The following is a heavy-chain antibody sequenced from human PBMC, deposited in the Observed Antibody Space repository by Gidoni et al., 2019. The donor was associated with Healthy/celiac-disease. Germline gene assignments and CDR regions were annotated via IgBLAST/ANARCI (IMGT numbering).Heavy chain of an antibody. CDR2: ISGSGGST. CDR1: GFTFRSYA. J-gene: IGHJ4*02. CDR3: AKGVGSGSYYTGHFDY. D-gene: IGHD3-10*01. Sequence: EVQLVESGGGLVQTGGSLILSCAASGFTFRSYAMSLVRQAPGKGLEWVSAISGSGGSTYYADSVKGRFTISRDNSKNTLYLQMNSLRAEDTAVYYCAKGVGSGSYYTGHFDYWGQGTLVTVSS. V-gene: IGHV3-23*04.